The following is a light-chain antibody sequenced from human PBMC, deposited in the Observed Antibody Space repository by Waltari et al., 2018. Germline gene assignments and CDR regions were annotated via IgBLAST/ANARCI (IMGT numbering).Light chain of an antibody. CDR2: QDS. CDR3: QAWDSTTGV. J-gene: IGLJ1*01. Sequence: SYELTQPPSVSVSPGRTASITCSGDKLGENYSYWYQQKPGQSPVLVIYQDSERPSGIPERFSGSNSGHTATLTISGAQAMDEADYYCQAWDSTTGVFGTGTKVTVL. CDR1: KLGENY. V-gene: IGLV3-1*01.